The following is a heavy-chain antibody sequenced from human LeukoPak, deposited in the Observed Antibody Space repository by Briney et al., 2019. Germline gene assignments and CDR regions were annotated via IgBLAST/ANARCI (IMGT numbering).Heavy chain of an antibody. CDR1: GFTFSSYS. J-gene: IGHJ4*02. CDR2: ISSSSISI. Sequence: PGGSLRLSCAASGFTFSSYSMNWVRQAPGKGLEWVSSISSSSISISYADSLKGRFTISRDNAKNSLYLQMNSLRADDTAVYYCARVPSWTEMVDYWGQGTLVTVSS. CDR3: ARVPSWTEMVDY. D-gene: IGHD5-24*01. V-gene: IGHV3-21*01.